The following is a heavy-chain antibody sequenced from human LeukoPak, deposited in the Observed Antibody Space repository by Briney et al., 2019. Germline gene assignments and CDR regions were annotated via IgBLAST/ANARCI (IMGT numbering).Heavy chain of an antibody. Sequence: PGGSLRLSCAASGFTVSSNYMSWVRQAPGKGLEYVSLIYGDDTTYYADSVKGRFTISRDNSKNTLYLQMNSLRAEDTAVYYCASESPLYYGGNSGYWGQRTLVTVSS. D-gene: IGHD4-23*01. V-gene: IGHV3-53*01. J-gene: IGHJ4*02. CDR1: GFTVSSNY. CDR2: IYGDDTT. CDR3: ASESPLYYGGNSGY.